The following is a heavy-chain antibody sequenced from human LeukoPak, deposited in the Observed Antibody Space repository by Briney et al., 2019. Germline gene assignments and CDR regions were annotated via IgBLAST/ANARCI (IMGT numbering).Heavy chain of an antibody. Sequence: PGGSLRLSCAASGFTFSSYAIHWVRQAPGKGLEWVSVISYDGSNTYYADSVKGRFTISRDNAKNSLYLQMNSLRAEDTAVYYCARDSYRAFDIWGQGTMVTVSS. J-gene: IGHJ3*02. CDR1: GFTFSSYA. CDR2: ISYDGSNT. CDR3: ARDSYRAFDI. V-gene: IGHV3-30-3*01. D-gene: IGHD2-2*02.